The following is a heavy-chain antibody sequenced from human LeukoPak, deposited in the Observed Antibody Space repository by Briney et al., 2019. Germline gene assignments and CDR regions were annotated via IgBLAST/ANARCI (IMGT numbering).Heavy chain of an antibody. CDR3: ARLVVVAATPSNWFDH. J-gene: IGHJ5*02. CDR1: GFTFSSYA. V-gene: IGHV4-59*01. CDR2: IYYSGST. Sequence: GSLRLSCAASGFTFSSYAMSWIRQPPGKGLEWIGYIYYSGSTNYNPSLKSRVTISVDTSKNQFSLKLSSVTAADTAVYYCARLVVVAATPSNWFDHWGQGTLVTVSS. D-gene: IGHD2-15*01.